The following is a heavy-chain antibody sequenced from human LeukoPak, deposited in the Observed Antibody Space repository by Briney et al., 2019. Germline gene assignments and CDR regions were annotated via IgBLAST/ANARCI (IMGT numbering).Heavy chain of an antibody. V-gene: IGHV5-51*01. CDR3: ATTTVTTGSPFDY. CDR1: GYSFTTYW. J-gene: IGHJ4*02. D-gene: IGHD4-11*01. Sequence: GESPKISCKSSGYSFTTYWIGWVRQMPGKGLEWMGIIYPSDSDTRYSPSFQGQVTISADKSISTAYLQWSSLKASDTAMYYCATTTVTTGSPFDYWGQGTLVTVSS. CDR2: IYPSDSDT.